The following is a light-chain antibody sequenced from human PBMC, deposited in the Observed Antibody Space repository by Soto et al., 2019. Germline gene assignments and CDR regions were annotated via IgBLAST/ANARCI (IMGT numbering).Light chain of an antibody. CDR1: QTVRNNY. CDR2: DAS. CDR3: QQYGSSPRT. V-gene: IGKV3-20*01. Sequence: EIMMTQSPATLSVSPGERATLSCRASQTVRNNYLAWYQQKPGQAPRLLIYDASSRATGIPDRFSGSGSGTDFTLTISRLEPEDFAVYYCQQYGSSPRTFGQGTRLEIK. J-gene: IGKJ5*01.